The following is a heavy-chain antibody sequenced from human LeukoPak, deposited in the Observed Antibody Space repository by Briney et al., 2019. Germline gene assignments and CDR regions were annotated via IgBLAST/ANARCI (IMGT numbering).Heavy chain of an antibody. CDR2: ISSSSSYT. V-gene: IGHV3-11*05. J-gene: IGHJ6*02. D-gene: IGHD6-13*01. CDR3: ARDEPSIAAAGNYYYGMDV. Sequence: KSGGSLRLSCAASGFTFSDYYMSWIRQAPGKGLEWVSYISSSSSYTNYADSVKGRFTISRDNAKNSLYLQMNSLRAEDTAVYYCARDEPSIAAAGNYYYGMDVWGQGTTVTVSS. CDR1: GFTFSDYY.